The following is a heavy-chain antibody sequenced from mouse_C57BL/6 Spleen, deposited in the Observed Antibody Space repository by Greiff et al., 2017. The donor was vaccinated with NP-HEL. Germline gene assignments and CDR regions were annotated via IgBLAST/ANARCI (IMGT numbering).Heavy chain of an antibody. D-gene: IGHD2-1*01. CDR3: ARRALYYGNYEGYAMDY. CDR2: IYPGSGNT. CDR1: GYTFTDYY. V-gene: IGHV1-76*01. J-gene: IGHJ4*01. Sequence: VQLQQSGAELVRPGASVKLSCKASGYTFTDYYINWVKQRPGQGLEWIARIYPGSGNTYYNEKFKGKATLTAEKSSSTAYMQLSSLTSEDSAVYFCARRALYYGNYEGYAMDYWGQGTSVIVSS.